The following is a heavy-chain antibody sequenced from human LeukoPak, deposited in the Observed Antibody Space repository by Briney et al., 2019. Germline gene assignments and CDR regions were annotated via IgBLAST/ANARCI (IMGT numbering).Heavy chain of an antibody. J-gene: IGHJ4*02. CDR1: GYSFTNYW. D-gene: IGHD1-1*01. Sequence: GESLKISCKGSGYSFTNYWIGWVRQTPGEGLVWMAMINPGDTNIAYSPSFQGQVTISADRSISTAYLQWSSLKASDTAMYYCARPRRAERDEDFWGQGTLVTVSS. V-gene: IGHV5-51*01. CDR2: INPGDTNI. CDR3: ARPRRAERDEDF.